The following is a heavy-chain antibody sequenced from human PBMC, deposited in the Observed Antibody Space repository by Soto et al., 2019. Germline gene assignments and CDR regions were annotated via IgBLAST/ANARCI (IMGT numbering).Heavy chain of an antibody. CDR1: GGTFSSYA. V-gene: IGHV1-69*13. CDR2: ISPIFGTA. CDR3: ARDSGMQNPI. Sequence: ASVKVSCKASGGTFSSYAISWVRQAPGQGLELMGGISPIFGTANYAQKFQGRVTITADESTSTAYMELSSLRSEDTAVYYCARDSGMQNPIWGQGTMVTVSS. D-gene: IGHD2-8*01. J-gene: IGHJ3*02.